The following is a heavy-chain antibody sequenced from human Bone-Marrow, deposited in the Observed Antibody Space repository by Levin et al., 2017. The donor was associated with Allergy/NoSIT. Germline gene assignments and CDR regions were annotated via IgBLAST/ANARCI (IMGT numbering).Heavy chain of an antibody. J-gene: IGHJ6*02. CDR2: LYNDGRT. V-gene: IGHV3-53*01. Sequence: SLLLSFSSSGFPFRSRSMTWVRQAPGRGLEWVSFLYNDGRTYYTDSVKGRFTISGDNSKNTVYLQMDSLRVEDTAVYYCARDPPETTDYGLDVWGQGTTVTVSS. CDR1: GFPFRSRS. CDR3: ARDPPETTDYGLDV. D-gene: IGHD1-7*01.